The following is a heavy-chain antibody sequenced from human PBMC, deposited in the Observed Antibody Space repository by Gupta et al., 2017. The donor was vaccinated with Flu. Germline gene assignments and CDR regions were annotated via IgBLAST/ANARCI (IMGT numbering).Heavy chain of an antibody. CDR1: GGSISSSSYY. Sequence: QLQLQESGPGLVKPSETLSLTCTVSGGSISSSSYYWGWIRQPPGKGLEWIGSIYYSGSTYYNPSLKSRVTISVDTFKKQCSLQLSSVTAADTAVYYCARLVYDIVAVDYGVHVSLVTVSS. CDR3: ARLVYDIVAVDY. J-gene: IGHJ4*01. D-gene: IGHD5-12*01. CDR2: IYYSGST. V-gene: IGHV4-39*01.